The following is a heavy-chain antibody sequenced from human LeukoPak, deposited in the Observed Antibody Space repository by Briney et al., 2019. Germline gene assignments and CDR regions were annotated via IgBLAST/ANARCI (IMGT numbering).Heavy chain of an antibody. J-gene: IGHJ5*02. CDR3: AGRTVTTPFDP. Sequence: SETLSLTCTVSGGSISSSSYYWGWIRQPPGKGLEWIGSIYYSGSTYYNPSLKSRVTISVDTSKNQFSLKLSSVTAADTAVYYCAGRTVTTPFDPWGQGTLVTVSS. D-gene: IGHD4-17*01. CDR1: GGSISSSSYY. V-gene: IGHV4-39*07. CDR2: IYYSGST.